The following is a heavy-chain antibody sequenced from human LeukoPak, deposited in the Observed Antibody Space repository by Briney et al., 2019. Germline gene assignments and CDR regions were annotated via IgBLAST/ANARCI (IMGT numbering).Heavy chain of an antibody. Sequence: GGSLRLSCAASGFTFGSYAMNWVRQAPGKGLEWVSSITDSSSYIYYADSLKGRFTISRDNAKNSLYLQMNSLRAEDTAVYYCVRDNGDVVAPLMDVWGKGTTVTVSS. J-gene: IGHJ6*04. D-gene: IGHD2-21*01. CDR1: GFTFGSYA. CDR3: VRDNGDVVAPLMDV. V-gene: IGHV3-21*01. CDR2: ITDSSSYI.